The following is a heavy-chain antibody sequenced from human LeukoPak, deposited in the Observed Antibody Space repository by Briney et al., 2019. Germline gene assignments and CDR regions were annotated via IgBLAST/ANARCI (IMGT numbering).Heavy chain of an antibody. D-gene: IGHD1-26*01. Sequence: SETLSLTCADYGGSFSGYYWSWIRQPPGKGLEWIGEINHSGSTNYNPSLKSRVTISVDTSKNQFSLKLSSVTAADTAVYYCARAKVGAMGYWGQGTLVTVSS. CDR1: GGSFSGYY. CDR3: ARAKVGAMGY. CDR2: INHSGST. V-gene: IGHV4-34*01. J-gene: IGHJ4*02.